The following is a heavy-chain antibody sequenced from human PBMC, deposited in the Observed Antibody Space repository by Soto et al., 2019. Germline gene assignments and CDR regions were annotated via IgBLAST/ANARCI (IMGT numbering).Heavy chain of an antibody. Sequence: QVQLVESGGGVVQPGRSLRLSCAASGFTFSSYAMHWVRQAPGKGLEWVAVIAYDGRNKYYADSVKGRFTISRDNSKNTLYLQMNSLRIEDTAVYYCARELERVFDNCGPATLVTVSS. D-gene: IGHD1-1*01. J-gene: IGHJ4*02. CDR2: IAYDGRNK. CDR3: ARELERVFDN. CDR1: GFTFSSYA. V-gene: IGHV3-30*04.